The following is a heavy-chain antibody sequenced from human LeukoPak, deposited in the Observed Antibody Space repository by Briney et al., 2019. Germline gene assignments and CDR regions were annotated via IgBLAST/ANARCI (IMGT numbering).Heavy chain of an antibody. J-gene: IGHJ3*02. D-gene: IGHD4-23*01. CDR3: ARDDGGALDVFDI. CDR1: GFTFSSFS. V-gene: IGHV3-21*01. Sequence: GGSLRLSCAVSGFTFSSFSMNWVRQAPGKGLEWVSCISSSSSYIEYADSVKGRFTISRDHAKNSLYLQMNSLRAEDTAVYYCARDDGGALDVFDIWGQGTMVTASS. CDR2: ISSSSSYI.